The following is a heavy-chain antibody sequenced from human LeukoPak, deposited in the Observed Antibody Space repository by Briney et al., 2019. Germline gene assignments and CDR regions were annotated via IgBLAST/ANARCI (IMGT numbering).Heavy chain of an antibody. V-gene: IGHV4-61*02. D-gene: IGHD3-22*01. Sequence: PSETLSLTCTVSGDSISSGDYYWSWIRQPAGKGLEWIGRIYTSGSTNYNHSLKSRVTISVDTSKNQFSLKLTSVTAADTAVYYCARGPYKYDGSGAFDIWGQGTTVTVSS. CDR1: GDSISSGDYY. CDR3: ARGPYKYDGSGAFDI. J-gene: IGHJ3*02. CDR2: IYTSGST.